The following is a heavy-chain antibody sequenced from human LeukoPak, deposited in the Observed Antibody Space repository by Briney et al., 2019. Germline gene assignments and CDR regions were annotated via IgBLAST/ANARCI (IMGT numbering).Heavy chain of an antibody. CDR3: ARDGILTGFDY. Sequence: TLSLTCTVSGGSISSGDYYWSWIRQPPGKGLEWIGYIYYSGSTYYNPSLKSRVTISVDTSKNQFSLKLSSVTAADTAVYYCARDGILTGFDYWGQGTLVTVSS. D-gene: IGHD3-9*01. CDR2: IYYSGST. J-gene: IGHJ4*02. CDR1: GGSISSGDYY. V-gene: IGHV4-30-4*01.